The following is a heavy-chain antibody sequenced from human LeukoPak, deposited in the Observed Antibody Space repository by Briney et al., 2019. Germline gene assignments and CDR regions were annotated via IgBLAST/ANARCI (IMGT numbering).Heavy chain of an antibody. J-gene: IGHJ4*02. Sequence: GGSLRLSCAASGFTFSSYNMNWVRQAPGQGLEWVSSITSGSSYIYYADSVKGRFTISRDNAKNSLYLQMNSLRAEDTAVYYCARNFKDSSGYYYLDYWGQGTLVTVSS. CDR3: ARNFKDSSGYYYLDY. D-gene: IGHD3-22*01. CDR1: GFTFSSYN. V-gene: IGHV3-21*01. CDR2: ITSGSSYI.